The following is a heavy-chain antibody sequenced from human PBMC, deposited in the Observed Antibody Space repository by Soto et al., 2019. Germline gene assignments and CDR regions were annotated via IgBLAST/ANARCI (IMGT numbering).Heavy chain of an antibody. CDR2: IYYSGST. Sequence: SETLSLTCTVSSGCISSYYWSGIRQPPGKGLEWIGYIYYSGSTIYNPSLKSRVTISVDTSKNQFSLRLSSVTAADTAVYYCARQQNYGDYAFEYWGQGALVTVSS. CDR3: ARQQNYGDYAFEY. J-gene: IGHJ4*02. V-gene: IGHV4-59*01. CDR1: SGCISSYY. D-gene: IGHD4-17*01.